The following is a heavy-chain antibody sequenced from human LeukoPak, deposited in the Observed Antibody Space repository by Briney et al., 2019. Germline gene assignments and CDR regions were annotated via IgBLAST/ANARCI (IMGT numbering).Heavy chain of an antibody. CDR2: IWYDGSNK. CDR3: AKAEAYYDILTGYYYYYYMDV. J-gene: IGHJ6*03. V-gene: IGHV3-33*06. Sequence: GGSLRLSCAASGFTFSSYGMHWVRQAPGKGLEWVAVIWYDGSNKYYADSMKGRFTISRDNSKNTLYLQMNSLRAEDTAVYYCAKAEAYYDILTGYYYYYYMDVWSKGTTVTVSS. CDR1: GFTFSSYG. D-gene: IGHD3-9*01.